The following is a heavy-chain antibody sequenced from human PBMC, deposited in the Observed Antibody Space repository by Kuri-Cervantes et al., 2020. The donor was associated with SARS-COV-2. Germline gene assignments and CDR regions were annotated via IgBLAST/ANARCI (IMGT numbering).Heavy chain of an antibody. V-gene: IGHV3-33*08. CDR1: GFTFSDYD. Sequence: GESLKISCASSGFTFSDYDMHWVRQAPGKGLEWVAVIWYDGRNTYYTGSVKGRFTISRDNSKNMLYLEVNSLRAEDTVVYYCAGNHSMDVWGTGTAVTVSS. CDR3: AGNHSMDV. J-gene: IGHJ6*03. CDR2: IWYDGRNT.